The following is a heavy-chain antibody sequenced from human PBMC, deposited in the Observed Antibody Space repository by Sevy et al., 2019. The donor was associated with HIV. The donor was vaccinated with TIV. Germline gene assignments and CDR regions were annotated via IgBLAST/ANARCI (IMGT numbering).Heavy chain of an antibody. J-gene: IGHJ6*02. CDR2: TWYDGSTK. CDR3: ARVRSIYVDTTHYYAMDV. Sequence: GGSLRLSCAASGFTFSSYGMHWVRRAPGKGLEWVALTWYDGSTKFYADSVKGRFTISRDNSKNILSLQMNSLRADDTAVYDCARVRSIYVDTTHYYAMDVWGQGTTVTVSS. V-gene: IGHV3-33*01. CDR1: GFTFSSYG. D-gene: IGHD5-18*01.